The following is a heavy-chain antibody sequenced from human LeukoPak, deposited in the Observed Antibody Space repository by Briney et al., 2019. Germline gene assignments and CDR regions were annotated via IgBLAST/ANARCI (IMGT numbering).Heavy chain of an antibody. CDR1: GFTFSSYA. CDR2: ISGGGGGT. V-gene: IGHV3-23*01. Sequence: GGSLRLSCAASGFTFSSYAMSWVRQAPGKGLEWVSAISGGGGGTYYADSAKGRFTISRDNSKNTLYLQMNSLRAEDTAVYYCVRASAGAYYFDYWGQGTLVTVSS. CDR3: VRASAGAYYFDY. J-gene: IGHJ4*02.